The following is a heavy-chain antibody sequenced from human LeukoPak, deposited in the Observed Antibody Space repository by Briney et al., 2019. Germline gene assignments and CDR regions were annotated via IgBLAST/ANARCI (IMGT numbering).Heavy chain of an antibody. CDR3: AKDIGTMVRGSDY. V-gene: IGHV3-30-3*01. Sequence: PGGSLRLSCAASGFTFSSYAMHWVRQAPGKGLEWVAVISYDGSNKYYADSVKGRFTISRDNSKNTLYLQMNSLRAEDTALYYCAKDIGTMVRGSDYWGQGTLVTVSS. CDR1: GFTFSSYA. D-gene: IGHD3-10*01. J-gene: IGHJ4*02. CDR2: ISYDGSNK.